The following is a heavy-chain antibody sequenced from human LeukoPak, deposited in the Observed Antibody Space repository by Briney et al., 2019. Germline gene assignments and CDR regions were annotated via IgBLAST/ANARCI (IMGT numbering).Heavy chain of an antibody. CDR3: ARGYSYGIHLDY. CDR1: GGTFSSYA. D-gene: IGHD5-18*01. J-gene: IGHJ4*02. Sequence: ASVKVSCKASGGTFSSYAISWVRQAPGQGLGWMGGIIPVFGTANYAQKFQGRVTITADESTSTAYMELSSLRSEDTAVYYCARGYSYGIHLDYWGQGTLVTVSS. V-gene: IGHV1-69*13. CDR2: IIPVFGTA.